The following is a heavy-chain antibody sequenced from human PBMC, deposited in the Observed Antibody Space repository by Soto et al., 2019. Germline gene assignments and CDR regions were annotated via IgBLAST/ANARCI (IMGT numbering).Heavy chain of an antibody. CDR2: IYWDDDK. CDR1: GFSLSTSRVG. D-gene: IGHD3-10*02. CDR3: AHSPRITMYDY. Sequence: SGPTLGNHTQTLTLTCTFSGFSLSTSRVGVGWIRQPPGKALEWLALIYWDDDKRYSPSLKSRLTITKDTSKNRVVLTMTNMDPVDTATYYCAHSPRITMYDYWGQGTLVTVSS. V-gene: IGHV2-5*02. J-gene: IGHJ4*02.